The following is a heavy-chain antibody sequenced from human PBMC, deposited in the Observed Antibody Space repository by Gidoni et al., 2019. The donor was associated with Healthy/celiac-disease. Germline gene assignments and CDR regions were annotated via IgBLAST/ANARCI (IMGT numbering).Heavy chain of an antibody. J-gene: IGHJ4*02. CDR1: GFTVSSNY. CDR3: ARATKDYYDSKGFDY. D-gene: IGHD3-22*01. V-gene: IGHV3-53*02. CDR2: IYSGGST. Sequence: EVQLVETGGGLIQPGGSLRLSCAASGFTVSSNYMSWVRQAPGKGLEWVSVIYSGGSTYYADSVKGRFTISRDNSKNTLYLQMNSLRAEDTAVYYCARATKDYYDSKGFDYWGQGTLVTVSS.